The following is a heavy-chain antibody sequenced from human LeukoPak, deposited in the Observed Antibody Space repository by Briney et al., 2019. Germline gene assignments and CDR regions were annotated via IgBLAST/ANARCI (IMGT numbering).Heavy chain of an antibody. CDR3: ARGQGATVPQVGKNWFDP. D-gene: IGHD1-26*01. CDR1: IDSFSNYH. CDR2: VNESGGT. V-gene: IGHV4-34*01. Sequence: PSETLSLTCAVYIDSFSNYHWNWIRQTPAKGMEWIGEVNESGGTNISPSLRSRVILSVDTSKNQFSLKLISETVADTAIYYCARGQGATVPQVGKNWFDPWGQGTRVTVSS. J-gene: IGHJ5*02.